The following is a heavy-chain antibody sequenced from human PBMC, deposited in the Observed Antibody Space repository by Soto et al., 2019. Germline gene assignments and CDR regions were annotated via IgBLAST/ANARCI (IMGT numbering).Heavy chain of an antibody. Sequence: EVQLVESGGGLVKPGGSLRLSCAASGFTFSSYSMNWVRQAPGKGLEWVSSISSSSSYIYYADSVKGRFTISRDNAKNSLYLQMNSLRAEDTAVYYCARDGDVYSGSLDYWGQGTLVTVSS. CDR2: ISSSSSYI. V-gene: IGHV3-21*01. J-gene: IGHJ4*02. CDR1: GFTFSSYS. D-gene: IGHD1-26*01. CDR3: ARDGDVYSGSLDY.